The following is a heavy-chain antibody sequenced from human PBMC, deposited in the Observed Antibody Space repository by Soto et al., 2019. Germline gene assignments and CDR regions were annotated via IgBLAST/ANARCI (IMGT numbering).Heavy chain of an antibody. V-gene: IGHV3-21*01. D-gene: IGHD3-9*01. Sequence: GGSLRLSCAASGFTFSSYSMNWVRQAPGKGLEWVSSISSSSSYIYYADSVKGRFTISRDNAKNSLYLQMNSLRAEDTAVYYCARDGAGGPYLADFDRDNWFDPWGQGTLVTVSS. CDR1: GFTFSSYS. CDR3: ARDGAGGPYLADFDRDNWFDP. J-gene: IGHJ5*02. CDR2: ISSSSSYI.